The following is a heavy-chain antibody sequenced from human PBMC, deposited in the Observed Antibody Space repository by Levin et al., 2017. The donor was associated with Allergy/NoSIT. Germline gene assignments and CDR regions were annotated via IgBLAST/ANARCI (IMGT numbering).Heavy chain of an antibody. Sequence: SQTLSLTCTVSGGSISSSSYYWGWIRQPPGKGLEWIGSIYYSGSTYYNPSLKSRVTISVDTSKNQFSLKLSSVTAADTAVYYCARRPWFGELPDILFDYWGQGTLVTVSS. J-gene: IGHJ4*02. CDR2: IYYSGST. CDR3: ARRPWFGELPDILFDY. CDR1: GGSISSSSYY. V-gene: IGHV4-39*01. D-gene: IGHD3-10*01.